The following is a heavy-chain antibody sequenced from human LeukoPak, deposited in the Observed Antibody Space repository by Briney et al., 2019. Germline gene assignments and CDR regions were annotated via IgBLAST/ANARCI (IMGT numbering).Heavy chain of an antibody. CDR2: IIPIFGTA. J-gene: IGHJ4*02. CDR1: GGTFSSYA. D-gene: IGHD2-15*01. Sequence: SVKVSCKASGGTFSSYAISWVRQAPGQGLEWMGGIIPIFGTANYAQKFQGRVTITADESTSTAYMELSSLRSEDTAVYYCAGPRGGQSPGSANFDYWGQGTLVTVSS. V-gene: IGHV1-69*13. CDR3: AGPRGGQSPGSANFDY.